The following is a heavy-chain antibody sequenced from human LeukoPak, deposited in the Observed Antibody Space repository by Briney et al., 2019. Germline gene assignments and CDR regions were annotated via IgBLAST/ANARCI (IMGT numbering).Heavy chain of an antibody. CDR3: ARDEGSSYPFDY. J-gene: IGHJ4*02. Sequence: SGTLSLTCAVSGGSITSTNWWNWVRQPPGKGLEWIGEIYHSGGTNYNPSLKSRVTISVDTSKNQFSLNLSSVTAADTAVYFCARDEGSSYPFDYWGQGTLVTVSS. CDR1: GGSITSTNW. CDR2: IYHSGGT. V-gene: IGHV4-4*02. D-gene: IGHD2-2*01.